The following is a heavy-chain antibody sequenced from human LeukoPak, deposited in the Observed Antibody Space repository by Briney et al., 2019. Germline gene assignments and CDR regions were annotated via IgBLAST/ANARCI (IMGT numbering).Heavy chain of an antibody. CDR3: ARRRVGAISSYNWFDP. V-gene: IGHV4-38-2*02. J-gene: IGHJ5*02. Sequence: PSETLSLTCTVSGYSISSGYYWGWIRQPPGKGLEWIGSIYHSGSTHYNPSLKSRVTISVDTSKNQFSLKLSSVTAADTAVYYCARRRVGAISSYNWFDPWGQGTLVTVSS. CDR1: GYSISSGYY. D-gene: IGHD1-26*01. CDR2: IYHSGST.